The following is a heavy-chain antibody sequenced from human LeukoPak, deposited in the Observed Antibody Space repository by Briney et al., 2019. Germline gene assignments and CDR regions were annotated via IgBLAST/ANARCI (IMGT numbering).Heavy chain of an antibody. J-gene: IGHJ5*02. V-gene: IGHV3-64D*06. Sequence: PGGSLRLSCSASGFTVTHYAMHWVRQAPGKGLEYVSAVDANGRTTYYADSAKGRLTISRDDSKNTLYLHMSSLRPEDTAIYYCYCRDDLPAWGQGTLVTISS. CDR2: VDANGRTT. CDR3: YCRDDLPA. CDR1: GFTVTHYA. D-gene: IGHD5-24*01.